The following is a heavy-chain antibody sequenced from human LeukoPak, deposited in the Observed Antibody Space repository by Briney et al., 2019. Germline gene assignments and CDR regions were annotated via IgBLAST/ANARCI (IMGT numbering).Heavy chain of an antibody. CDR1: GFTFSSYS. V-gene: IGHV3-21*01. J-gene: IGHJ4*02. D-gene: IGHD6-13*01. Sequence: GGSLRLSCAASGFTFSSYSMNWVRQAPGKGLEWVSSISSSSSYIYYADSVEGRFTISRDNAKNSLYLQMNSLRAEDTAVYYCARDGIAAAFPNYFDYWGQGTLVTVSS. CDR3: ARDGIAAAFPNYFDY. CDR2: ISSSSSYI.